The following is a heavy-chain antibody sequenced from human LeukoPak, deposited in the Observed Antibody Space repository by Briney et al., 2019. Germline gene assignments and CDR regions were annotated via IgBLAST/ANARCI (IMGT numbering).Heavy chain of an antibody. CDR2: INQDDSEK. V-gene: IGHV3-7*01. D-gene: IGHD2-2*01. CDR3: ARLSPPPAVGSDYYCMDV. Sequence: PGGSLRLSCAASKFTFSSYWMSWVRQAPGKGLEWVANINQDDSEKYYVDSMEGRFTISRDNAKNSLYLQMNSLRAEDTAVYYCARLSPPPAVGSDYYCMDVWGKGTMVTVS. CDR1: KFTFSSYW. J-gene: IGHJ6*03.